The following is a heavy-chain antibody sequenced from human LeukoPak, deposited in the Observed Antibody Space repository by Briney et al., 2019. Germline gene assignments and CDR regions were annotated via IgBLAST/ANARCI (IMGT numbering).Heavy chain of an antibody. CDR2: IWYDGSNK. CDR1: GYTFSSYG. V-gene: IGHV3-33*01. J-gene: IGHJ4*02. Sequence: PGGSLRLSCAASGYTFSSYGMHWVRQAPGKGLEWVAVIWYDGSNKYYADSVKGRFTISRDDSKNSLYLQMNSPKTEDTAVYYCTTVQSYYYDSSGYYIIDYWGQGTLVTVSS. CDR3: TTVQSYYYDSSGYYIIDY. D-gene: IGHD3-22*01.